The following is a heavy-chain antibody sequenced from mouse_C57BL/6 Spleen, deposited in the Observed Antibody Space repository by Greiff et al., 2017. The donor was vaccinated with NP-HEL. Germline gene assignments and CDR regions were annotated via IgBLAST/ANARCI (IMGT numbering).Heavy chain of an antibody. CDR3: ARGVFYDGRYFDV. J-gene: IGHJ1*03. V-gene: IGHV1-81*01. D-gene: IGHD2-3*01. CDR1: GYTFTSYG. Sequence: QVQLQQSGAELARPGASVKLSCKASGYTFTSYGISWVKQRTGQGLAWIGEIYPRSGNTYYNEKFKGKATLTADKSSSTAYMELRSLTSEDSAVYFCARGVFYDGRYFDVWGTGTTVTVSS. CDR2: IYPRSGNT.